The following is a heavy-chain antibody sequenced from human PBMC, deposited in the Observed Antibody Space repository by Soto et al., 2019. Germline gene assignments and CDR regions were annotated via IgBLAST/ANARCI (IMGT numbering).Heavy chain of an antibody. CDR3: ARGESSSWYFYYYYGMDV. D-gene: IGHD6-13*01. V-gene: IGHV1-69*01. J-gene: IGHJ6*02. CDR1: GGTFSSYA. Sequence: QVQLVQSGAEVKKPGSSVKVSCKASGGTFSSYAISWVRQAPGQGLEWLGGIIPIFGTANYAQKFQGRVTITADESTSTAYMELSSLRSEDTAVYYCARGESSSWYFYYYYGMDVWGQGTTVTVSS. CDR2: IIPIFGTA.